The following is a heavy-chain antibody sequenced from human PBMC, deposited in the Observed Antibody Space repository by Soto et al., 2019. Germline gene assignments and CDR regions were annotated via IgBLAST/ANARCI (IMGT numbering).Heavy chain of an antibody. CDR3: AREGRTTVTVYYGMDV. Sequence: ASVKVSCKASGYTFTSYYMHWVRQAPGQGLEWMGWINPNSGGTNYAQKFQGWVTMTRDTSISTAYMELSRLRSDDTAVYYCAREGRTTVTVYYGMDVWGQGTTVTVSS. CDR1: GYTFTSYY. J-gene: IGHJ6*02. V-gene: IGHV1-2*04. CDR2: INPNSGGT. D-gene: IGHD4-4*01.